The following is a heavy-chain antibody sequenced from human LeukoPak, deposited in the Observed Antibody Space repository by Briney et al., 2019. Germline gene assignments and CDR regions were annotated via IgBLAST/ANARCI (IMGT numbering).Heavy chain of an antibody. CDR1: GFTFSSYS. Sequence: GGSLRLSCAASGFTFSSYSMNWVRQAPRKGLEWVSSISSSSSYIYYADSVKGRFTISRDNAKNSLYLQMNSLRAEDTAVYYCARAGEYYYGSGSDYWGQGTLVTVSS. J-gene: IGHJ4*02. CDR3: ARAGEYYYGSGSDY. V-gene: IGHV3-21*01. D-gene: IGHD3-10*01. CDR2: ISSSSSYI.